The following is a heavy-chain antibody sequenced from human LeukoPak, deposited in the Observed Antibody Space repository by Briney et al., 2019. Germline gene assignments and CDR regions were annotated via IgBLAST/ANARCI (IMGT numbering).Heavy chain of an antibody. CDR1: GFTFSSYS. CDR3: ASVGYSSGWYGFVDY. CDR2: ISSSSSYI. D-gene: IGHD6-19*01. J-gene: IGHJ4*02. Sequence: KPGGSLRLSCAASGFTFSSYSMNWVRQAPGKGLEWVSSISSSSSYIYYADSVKGRFTISRDNAKNSLYLQMNSLRAEDTAVYYCASVGYSSGWYGFVDYWGQGTLVTVSS. V-gene: IGHV3-21*01.